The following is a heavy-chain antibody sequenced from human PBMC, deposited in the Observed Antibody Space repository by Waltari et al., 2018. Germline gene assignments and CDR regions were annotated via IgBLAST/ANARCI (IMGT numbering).Heavy chain of an antibody. J-gene: IGHJ3*01. V-gene: IGHV3-23*01. CDR1: GFTFSNYA. D-gene: IGHD3-3*01. CDR2: ISSGGATT. CDR3: AKSYGYNTRGAFDV. Sequence: EVQLLESGGGLVQPGGSLRLSCAPSGFTFSNYAMNWVRQAPGKGLEWVSSISSGGATTSSADSVNGRLTISRDNYKNMLYLQINSLRAEDTAMYYCAKSYGYNTRGAFDVWGRGTKVAVSS.